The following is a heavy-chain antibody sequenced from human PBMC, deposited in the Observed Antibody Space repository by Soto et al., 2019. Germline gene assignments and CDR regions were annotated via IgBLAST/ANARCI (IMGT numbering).Heavy chain of an antibody. CDR3: GDYDFRSGYYT. CDR2: IYVGGNT. Sequence: PGGSLRLSWAASGFMVSNNYMGWVRQAPGKGLEWVSTIYVGGNTFYADSVKDRFTISRDDSKNTVFLQMNSLKTEDTAVYYCGDYDFRSGYYTWGQGTLVTVSS. CDR1: GFMVSNNY. D-gene: IGHD3-3*01. J-gene: IGHJ5*02. V-gene: IGHV3-66*01.